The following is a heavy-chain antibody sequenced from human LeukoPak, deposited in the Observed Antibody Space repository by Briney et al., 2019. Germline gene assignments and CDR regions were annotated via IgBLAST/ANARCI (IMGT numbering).Heavy chain of an antibody. Sequence: GGSLRLSCAASGFTVSSNYMSWVRQAPGKGLEWVSVIDSGGSTYYADSVKGRFTISRHNSKTTLCLQMNSLRAEDTAVYYCASSRSGYHDAFDIWGQGTMVTVSS. V-gene: IGHV3-53*04. D-gene: IGHD3-3*01. CDR2: IDSGGST. CDR1: GFTVSSNY. CDR3: ASSRSGYHDAFDI. J-gene: IGHJ3*02.